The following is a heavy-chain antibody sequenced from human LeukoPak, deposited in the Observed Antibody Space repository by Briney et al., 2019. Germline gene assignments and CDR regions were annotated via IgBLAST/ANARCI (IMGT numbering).Heavy chain of an antibody. D-gene: IGHD3-22*01. CDR2: IHYSGST. V-gene: IGHV4-39*07. CDR3: ARDLNLNYYDSSGYNPALDY. CDR1: SGSISSSGHY. J-gene: IGHJ4*02. Sequence: SETLSLTCTVSSGSISSSGHYWGWIRQPPGKGLEWIGSIHYSGSTYYNPSLKSRVTISVDTSKNQFSLKLSSVTAADTAVYYCARDLNLNYYDSSGYNPALDYWGQGTLVTVSS.